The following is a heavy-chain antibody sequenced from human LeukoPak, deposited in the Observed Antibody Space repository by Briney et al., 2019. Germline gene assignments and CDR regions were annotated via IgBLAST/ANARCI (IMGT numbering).Heavy chain of an antibody. J-gene: IGHJ4*02. V-gene: IGHV4-39*07. CDR2: IYYSGST. Sequence: PSETLSLTCTVSGGSISSSSYYWGWIRQPPGKGLEWIGSIYYSGSTYYNPSLKSRVTISVDTSKNQFSLKLSSVTAADTAVYYCARDVGDYSRKSPYYFDYWGQGTLVTVSS. CDR3: ARDVGDYSRKSPYYFDY. D-gene: IGHD4-11*01. CDR1: GGSISSSSYY.